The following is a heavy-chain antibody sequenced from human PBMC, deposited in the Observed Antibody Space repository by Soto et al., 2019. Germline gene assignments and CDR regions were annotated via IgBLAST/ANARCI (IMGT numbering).Heavy chain of an antibody. J-gene: IGHJ3*02. CDR2: IYYSGST. CDR1: GGSISSGGYY. Sequence: SETLSLTCTVSGGSISSGGYYWSWIRQHPGKGLEWIGYIYYSGSTYYNPSLKSRVTISVDTSKNQFSLKLSSVTAADTAVYYCARAPHYDFWSDYAPDAFDIWGQGTMVTVSS. CDR3: ARAPHYDFWSDYAPDAFDI. D-gene: IGHD3-3*01. V-gene: IGHV4-31*03.